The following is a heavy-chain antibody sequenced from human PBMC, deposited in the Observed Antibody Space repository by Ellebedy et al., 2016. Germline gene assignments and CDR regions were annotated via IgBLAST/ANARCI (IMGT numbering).Heavy chain of an antibody. CDR3: ARVPYCSSTSCYTSGYYYGMDV. J-gene: IGHJ6*02. V-gene: IGHV3-30-3*01. D-gene: IGHD2-2*02. CDR2: ISYDGSNK. CDR1: GFTFSSYA. Sequence: GESLKISXAASGFTFSSYAMHWVRQAPGKGLEWVAVISYDGSNKYYADSVKGRFTISRDNSKNTLYLQMNSLRAEDTAVYYCARVPYCSSTSCYTSGYYYGMDVWGQGTTVTVSS.